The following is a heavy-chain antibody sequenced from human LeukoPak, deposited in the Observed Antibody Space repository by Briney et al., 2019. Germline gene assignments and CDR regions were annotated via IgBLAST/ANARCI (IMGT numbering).Heavy chain of an antibody. D-gene: IGHD6-6*01. J-gene: IGHJ4*02. CDR2: INPSGGST. Sequence: ASVKVSCKASGYTFTNYYIHWVRQAPGQGLECMGIINPSGGSTSYAQKFQGRVTMTRDTSISTAYMELSRLRSDDTAVYYCARGHSSSSFDYWGQGTLVTVSS. CDR3: ARGHSSSSFDY. CDR1: GYTFTNYY. V-gene: IGHV1-46*01.